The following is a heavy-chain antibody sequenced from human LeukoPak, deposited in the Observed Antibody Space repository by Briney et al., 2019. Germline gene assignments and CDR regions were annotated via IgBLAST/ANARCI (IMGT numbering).Heavy chain of an antibody. CDR2: IKTGDSET. Sequence: GESLKISCRASGYNFPTYWIVWVRQVPGKGLEWMGLIKTGDSETQYSPSFQGQVTMSVDKSINTAYLQWSSPKASDSAMYYCARKFSSSADFWGQGTLVTVAS. J-gene: IGHJ4*02. D-gene: IGHD6-19*01. CDR1: GYNFPTYW. V-gene: IGHV5-51*01. CDR3: ARKFSSSADF.